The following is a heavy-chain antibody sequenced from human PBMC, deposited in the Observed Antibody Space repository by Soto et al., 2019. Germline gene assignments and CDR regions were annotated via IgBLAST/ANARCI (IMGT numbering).Heavy chain of an antibody. CDR2: IIPLFGTT. J-gene: IGHJ5*02. CDR1: GGTFSTYP. V-gene: IGHV1-69*01. Sequence: QVQLVQSGAEVRMPGSLVKVSCKASGGTFSTYPINWVRQAPGQGLEWMGGIIPLFGTTNYAQKFKCRVTITADESTSTAYMELSSLRAEDAAVYYCARGATHGSSWYFWFDPWGQGTLVTVSS. D-gene: IGHD6-13*01. CDR3: ARGATHGSSWYFWFDP.